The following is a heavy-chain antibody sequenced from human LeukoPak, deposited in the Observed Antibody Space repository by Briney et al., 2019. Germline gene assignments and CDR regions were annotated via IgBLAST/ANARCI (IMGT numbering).Heavy chain of an antibody. Sequence: NPGGSLRLSCAASGFTFSDYYMSWIRQAPGKGLEWVSYISSSGSTIYYADSVKGRFTISRDNAKNSLYLQMNSLRAEDTAVYYCARVARITIFGVVIMGGGFDYWGQGTLVTVSS. CDR2: ISSSGSTI. D-gene: IGHD3-3*01. CDR3: ARVARITIFGVVIMGGGFDY. CDR1: GFTFSDYY. J-gene: IGHJ4*02. V-gene: IGHV3-11*04.